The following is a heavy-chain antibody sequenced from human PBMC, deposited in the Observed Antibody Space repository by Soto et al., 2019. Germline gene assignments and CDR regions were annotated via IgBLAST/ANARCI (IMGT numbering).Heavy chain of an antibody. V-gene: IGHV1-18*01. CDR3: ARRIQLSYYYYYGMDV. CDR1: GYTFTSYG. D-gene: IGHD5-18*01. J-gene: IGHJ6*02. Sequence: ASVKVSCKASGYTFTSYGISWVRQAPGQGLEWMGWISAYNGNTNYAQKLQGRVTMTTDTSTSTAYMELRSLRSDDTAVYYCARRIQLSYYYYYGMDVWGQGTTVTVSS. CDR2: ISAYNGNT.